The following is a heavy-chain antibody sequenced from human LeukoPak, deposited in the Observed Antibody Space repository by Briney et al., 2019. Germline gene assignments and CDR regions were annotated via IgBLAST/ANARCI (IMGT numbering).Heavy chain of an antibody. CDR2: ISGSGGST. CDR3: ATPGDGLRYFDWGRGAFDI. J-gene: IGHJ3*02. V-gene: IGHV3-23*01. D-gene: IGHD3-9*01. Sequence: GGSLRLSCAASGFTFSSYSMNWVRQAPGKGLEWVSAISGSGGSTYYADSVKGRFTISRDNSKNTLYLQMNSLRAEDTAVYYCATPGDGLRYFDWGRGAFDIWGQGTMVTVSS. CDR1: GFTFSSYS.